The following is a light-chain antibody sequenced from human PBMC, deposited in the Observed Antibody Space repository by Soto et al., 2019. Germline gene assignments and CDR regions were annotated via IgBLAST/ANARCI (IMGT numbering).Light chain of an antibody. CDR2: RAS. V-gene: IGKV3-15*01. CDR3: QQSYGTPWT. J-gene: IGKJ1*01. CDR1: QNIYSN. Sequence: EILMTQSPATLSVSPGERATLSCRASQNIYSNIAWYQQRPGQAPRLLIYRASTRATGVPARFSGSGSGTEFTLTIRSLQPEDFATYYCQQSYGTPWTFGQGTKVDIK.